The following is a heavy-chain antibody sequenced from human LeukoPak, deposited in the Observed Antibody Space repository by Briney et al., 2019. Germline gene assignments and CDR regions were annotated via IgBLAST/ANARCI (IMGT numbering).Heavy chain of an antibody. CDR2: ITYSGRT. J-gene: IGHJ4*02. CDR3: ARAGLTGKVDY. Sequence: PSETLSLTCTVSSGSISSHFWTWIRQPPGKGLEWIGYITYSGRTNYNPSLKSRITLSEDTSKNQFSLKVTSVTAADTAVYYCARAGLTGKVDYWGQGTLVIVSS. D-gene: IGHD1-20*01. CDR1: SGSISSHF. V-gene: IGHV4-59*11.